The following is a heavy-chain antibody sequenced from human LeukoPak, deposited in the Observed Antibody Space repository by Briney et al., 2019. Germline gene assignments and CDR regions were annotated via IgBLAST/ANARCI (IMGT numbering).Heavy chain of an antibody. D-gene: IGHD4-17*01. Sequence: PGGPLRLSCRASGVPFSIYNRKCGPQAPARALEGISYFSTKSSTIPYADSVNGRFGISRDNAKKSLYLQMNRLRDEDTAVYYCARDQDYGFDYWGQGNLVTVSS. CDR3: ARDQDYGFDY. V-gene: IGHV3-48*02. J-gene: IGHJ4*02. CDR2: FSTKSSTI. CDR1: GVPFSIYN.